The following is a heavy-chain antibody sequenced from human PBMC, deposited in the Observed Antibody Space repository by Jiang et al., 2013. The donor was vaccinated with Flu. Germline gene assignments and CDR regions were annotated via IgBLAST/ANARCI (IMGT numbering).Heavy chain of an antibody. Sequence: EVKKPGESLRISCKSSGYSFTNYWIGWVRQMPGKGLEWMGIIYPGDSDTTYSPSFQGQVTISADKSISTAYLQWSSLKASDTAIYYCARHRSPGDDSSGYFFDYWGQGTRVTVSS. CDR3: ARHRSPGDDSSGYFFDY. CDR1: GYSFTNYW. J-gene: IGHJ4*02. CDR2: IYPGDSDT. V-gene: IGHV5-51*01. D-gene: IGHD3-22*01.